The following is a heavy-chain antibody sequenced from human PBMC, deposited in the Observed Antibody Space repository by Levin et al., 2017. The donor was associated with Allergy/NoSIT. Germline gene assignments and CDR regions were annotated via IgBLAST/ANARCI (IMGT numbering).Heavy chain of an antibody. CDR3: AKGYSSSWQNSPHGLNGAFDY. D-gene: IGHD6-13*01. V-gene: IGHV3-30*18. CDR2: ISYDGSNK. Sequence: PGGSLRLSCAASGFTFSSYGMHWVRQAPGKGLEWVAVISYDGSNKYYADSVKGRFTISRDNSKNTLYLQMNSLRAEDTAVYYCAKGYSSSWQNSPHGLNGAFDYWGQGTLVTVSS. CDR1: GFTFSSYG. J-gene: IGHJ4*02.